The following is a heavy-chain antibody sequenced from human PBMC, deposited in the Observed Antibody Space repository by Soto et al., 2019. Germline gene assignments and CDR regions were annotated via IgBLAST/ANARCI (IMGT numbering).Heavy chain of an antibody. Sequence: GSLRLSCAASGFTFSSYAMSWVRQAPGKGLEWVSAISGSGGSTYYADSVKGRFTISRDNSKNTLYLQMNSLRAEDTAVYYCARHADYGLENDYWGQGTLVTVSS. J-gene: IGHJ4*02. D-gene: IGHD3-10*01. CDR1: GFTFSSYA. CDR2: ISGSGGST. CDR3: ARHADYGLENDY. V-gene: IGHV3-23*01.